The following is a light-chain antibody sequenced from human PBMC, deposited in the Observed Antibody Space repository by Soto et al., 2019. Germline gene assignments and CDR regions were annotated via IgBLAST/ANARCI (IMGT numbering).Light chain of an antibody. CDR3: HEYNNWPFT. CDR2: GAS. V-gene: IGKV3-15*01. CDR1: QSVSSN. Sequence: EIVMTQSPATLSVSPGERATLSCRASQSVSSNLAWYQQKPGQAPRLLIYGASTRATGIPARFSGSGSGTEFTLTISSLQSEDFAVYYCHEYNNWPFTFGPGTNVDI. J-gene: IGKJ3*01.